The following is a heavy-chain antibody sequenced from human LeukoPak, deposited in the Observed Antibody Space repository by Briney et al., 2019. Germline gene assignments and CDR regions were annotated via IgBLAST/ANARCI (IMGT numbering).Heavy chain of an antibody. CDR1: GFTFRDYW. V-gene: IGHV3-74*01. CDR3: ARDRAEHNWTYHTLFDY. CDR2: INGDETSR. Sequence: GGSLRLSCTASGFTFRDYWMHWIRQTPREGLVWVSRINGDETSRAYADFVEGRFTISRDNAKNTQYLQIDSLRAEDSAIYYCARDRAEHNWTYHTLFDYWGQGTPVIVSS. D-gene: IGHD1-7*01. J-gene: IGHJ4*02.